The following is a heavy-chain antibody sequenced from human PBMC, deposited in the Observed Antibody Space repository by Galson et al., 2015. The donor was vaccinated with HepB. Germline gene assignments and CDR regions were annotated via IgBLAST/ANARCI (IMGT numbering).Heavy chain of an antibody. J-gene: IGHJ6*02. CDR3: AREALLEGYCSGGSCYPVRAPGYGMDV. V-gene: IGHV3-7*03. CDR1: GFTFSSYW. D-gene: IGHD2-15*01. Sequence: SLRLSCAASGFTFSSYWMSWVRQAPGKRLEWVANIKQDGSEKYYVDSVKGRFTTSRDNAKNSLYLQMNSLRAEDTAVYYCAREALLEGYCSGGSCYPVRAPGYGMDVWGQGTTVTVSS. CDR2: IKQDGSEK.